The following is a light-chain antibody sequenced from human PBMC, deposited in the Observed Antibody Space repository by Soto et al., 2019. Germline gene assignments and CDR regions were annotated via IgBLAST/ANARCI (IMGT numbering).Light chain of an antibody. CDR2: GAS. V-gene: IGKV3-15*01. CDR1: QSISSK. CDR3: QQYNNWPQT. J-gene: IGKJ1*01. Sequence: EIKMAQSPDTLSVSPVERATLSGMASQSISSKLAWYQQRPGQAPRLLIYGASTRATGVPVRFSGSGSGTEFTLTISSLQSEDFAVYYCQQYNNWPQTFGQGTKVDIK.